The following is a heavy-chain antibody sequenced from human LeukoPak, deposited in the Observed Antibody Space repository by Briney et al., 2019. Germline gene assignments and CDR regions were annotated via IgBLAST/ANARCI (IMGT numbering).Heavy chain of an antibody. J-gene: IGHJ4*02. CDR3: STMFYDYWSGYYVADY. CDR2: IKSKTDGGTT. D-gene: IGHD3-3*01. CDR1: GFTFTNAW. Sequence: SGGSLRLSCAASGFTFTNAWMNWVRQAPGRGLEWVGRIKSKTDGGTTDYAAPVKGRFTISRDDSKHTVYLQMNNLKTDDTAVYYCSTMFYDYWSGYYVADYWGQGTLVTVSP. V-gene: IGHV3-15*01.